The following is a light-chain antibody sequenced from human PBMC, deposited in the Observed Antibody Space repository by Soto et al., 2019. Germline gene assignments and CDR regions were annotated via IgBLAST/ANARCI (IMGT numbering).Light chain of an antibody. J-gene: IGKJ4*01. Sequence: DIPMTQSPSTLSASVGDRVTITCRASQSISSWLAWYQQKPGKAPKLLIYDAYSLESGTPSRFSGRRSGTEFTLTIASVQPEHFATYYCQQYSSYSPLIFGGGTKVEIK. CDR2: DAY. CDR3: QQYSSYSPLI. V-gene: IGKV1-5*01. CDR1: QSISSW.